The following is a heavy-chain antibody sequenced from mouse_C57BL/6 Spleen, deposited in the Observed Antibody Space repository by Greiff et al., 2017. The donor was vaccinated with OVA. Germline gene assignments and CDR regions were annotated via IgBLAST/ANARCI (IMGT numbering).Heavy chain of an antibody. CDR3: ARGELRYPFAY. CDR1: GFTFSDYG. J-gene: IGHJ3*01. V-gene: IGHV5-17*01. CDR2: ISSGSSTI. D-gene: IGHD1-1*01. Sequence: EVQLQQSGGGLVKPGGSLKLSCAASGFTFSDYGMHWVRQAPEKGLEWVAYISSGSSTIYYADTVKGRFTISRDNAKNTLFLQMTSLRSEDTAMYYCARGELRYPFAYWGQGTLVTVSA.